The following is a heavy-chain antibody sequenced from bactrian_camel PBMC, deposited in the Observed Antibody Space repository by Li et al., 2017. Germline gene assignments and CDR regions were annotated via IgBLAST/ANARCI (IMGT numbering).Heavy chain of an antibody. D-gene: IGHD8*01. CDR2: IDTQDIP. V-gene: IGHV3S53*01. J-gene: IGHJ4*01. CDR3: AADVGSMSGNCQPNY. CDR1: GSIYSTRC. Sequence: HVQLVESGGGSVQAGGSLRLSCAASGSIYSTRCMAWFRQTPGKERERVADIDTQDIPSYTDSVKGRFTISQDATNTVHLQMNNLKPEDTAMYYCAADVGSMSGNCQPNYWGQGTQVTVS.